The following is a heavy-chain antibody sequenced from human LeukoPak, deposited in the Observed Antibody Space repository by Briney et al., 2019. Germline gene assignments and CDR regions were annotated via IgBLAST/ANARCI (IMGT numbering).Heavy chain of an antibody. CDR2: ISYDGSNK. CDR1: GFTFSSYV. V-gene: IGHV3-30*04. D-gene: IGHD3-22*01. CDR3: ARGSYYYDSSGPGY. J-gene: IGHJ4*02. Sequence: QSGGSLRLSCAASGFTFSSYVMHWVRQAPGKGLEWVAVISYDGSNKYYADSVKGRFTISRDNSKNTLYLQMNSLRAEDTAVYYCARGSYYYDSSGPGYWGQGTLVTVSS.